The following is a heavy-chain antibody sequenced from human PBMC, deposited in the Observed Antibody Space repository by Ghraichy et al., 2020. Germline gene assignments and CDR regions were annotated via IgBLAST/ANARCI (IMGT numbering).Heavy chain of an antibody. D-gene: IGHD2-15*01. J-gene: IGHJ4*02. Sequence: GESLNISCAASGFTFSAYNMNWVRQAPGKGLEWVSYITTDSDLTYYAGSVRGRFTISRDDAKKSLYLQMNALRAEDTAGYYCVRVGQLYCRGGNCYYFDYWGQGTLVTVSS. CDR2: ITTDSDLT. CDR3: VRVGQLYCRGGNCYYFDY. CDR1: GFTFSAYN. V-gene: IGHV3-48*01.